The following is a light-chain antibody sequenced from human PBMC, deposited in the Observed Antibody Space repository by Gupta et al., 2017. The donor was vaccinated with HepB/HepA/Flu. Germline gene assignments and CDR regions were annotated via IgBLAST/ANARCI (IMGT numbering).Light chain of an antibody. V-gene: IGLV1-44*01. CDR2: NNN. CDR3: AAWDDTLNGWV. J-gene: IGLJ3*02. Sequence: QSVLTQPPSASGTPGQRVTISCSGGSSNIGSNTVTWYQQLPGTAPKLLIYNNNQRPSGVPDRFSGSKSGTSASLAISGLQSEDEADYFCAAWDDTLNGWVFGGGTKLTGL. CDR1: SSNIGSNT.